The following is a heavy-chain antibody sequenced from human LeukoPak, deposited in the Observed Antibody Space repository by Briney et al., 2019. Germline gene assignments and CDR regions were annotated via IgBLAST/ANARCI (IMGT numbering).Heavy chain of an antibody. CDR3: VKASDILGFDP. Sequence: GGSLRLSCSASGFTFSSYAMHWVRQAPGKGLEYVSAISSNGGSTYYADSVKGRFTISRDNSKNTLYLQMSSLRAEDTAVHYCVKASDILGFDPWGQGTLVTVSS. J-gene: IGHJ5*02. D-gene: IGHD3-9*01. V-gene: IGHV3-64D*06. CDR2: ISSNGGST. CDR1: GFTFSSYA.